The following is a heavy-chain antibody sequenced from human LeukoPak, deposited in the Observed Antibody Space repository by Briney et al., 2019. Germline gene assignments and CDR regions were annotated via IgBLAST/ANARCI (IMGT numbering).Heavy chain of an antibody. Sequence: KPSETLSLTCTVSGFSISSSSYYWGWIRQPPGKGLEWIGSINYSGSNQYNPSLKSRVTISVDTSKNQCSLNLSSVTAADTAVYYCARHGRYYDILTGYYYWFDPWGQGTLVTVSS. V-gene: IGHV4-39*01. CDR1: GFSISSSSYY. J-gene: IGHJ5*02. CDR2: INYSGSN. CDR3: ARHGRYYDILTGYYYWFDP. D-gene: IGHD3-9*01.